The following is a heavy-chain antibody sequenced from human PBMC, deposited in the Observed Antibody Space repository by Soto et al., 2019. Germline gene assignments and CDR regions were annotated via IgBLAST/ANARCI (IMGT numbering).Heavy chain of an antibody. Sequence: EVQLLESGGGLVQPGGSLKISCAVSGFTFSSYAMSWVRQAPGKGLEWVSGISGTGRVTNYAESVKGRFTISRDNPKNTLSLEMTSLRAEDTAVYYCAKDVHYDIVTGIEYFDHWGQGTLVTVSS. V-gene: IGHV3-23*01. D-gene: IGHD3-9*01. CDR1: GFTFSSYA. CDR2: ISGTGRVT. J-gene: IGHJ1*01. CDR3: AKDVHYDIVTGIEYFDH.